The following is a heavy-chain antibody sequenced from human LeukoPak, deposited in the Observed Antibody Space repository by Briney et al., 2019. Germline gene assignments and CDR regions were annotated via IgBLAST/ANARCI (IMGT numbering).Heavy chain of an antibody. CDR1: GFTFSSYS. D-gene: IGHD1-26*01. CDR2: ISTSSSTT. CDR3: ARVLVNYYYYGMDV. J-gene: IGHJ6*02. Sequence: GGSLRLSCAASGFTFSSYSLNWVRQAPGKGLEWVSYISTSSSTTYYADSVKGRFTISRDNAKNSLYLQMNSLRAEDTAVYYCARVLVNYYYYGMDVWGQGTTVTVSS. V-gene: IGHV3-48*01.